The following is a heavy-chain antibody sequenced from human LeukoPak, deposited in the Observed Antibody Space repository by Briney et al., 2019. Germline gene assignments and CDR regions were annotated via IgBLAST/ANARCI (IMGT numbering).Heavy chain of an antibody. CDR3: ARHSLVRGVIISTYDY. Sequence: SQTLSLTCAISGDSVSSNNGAWSWIRQPPGKGLEWIGYIYYSGSTNYNPSLKSRVTISVDTSKNQFSLKLSSVTAADTAVYYCARHSLVRGVIISTYDYWGQGTLVTVSS. D-gene: IGHD3-10*01. CDR2: IYYSGST. V-gene: IGHV4-59*08. J-gene: IGHJ4*02. CDR1: GDSVSSNNGA.